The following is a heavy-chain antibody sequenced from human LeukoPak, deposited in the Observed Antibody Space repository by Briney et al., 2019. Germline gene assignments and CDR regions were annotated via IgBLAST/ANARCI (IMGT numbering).Heavy chain of an antibody. Sequence: ASVKVSCKASGYTFTAYYMHWVRQAPGQGLEWMGWINPNSGGSDYARKFQGRVTMTRDTSISTAYMELSSLRSDDTAVYYCARSDSSGWLDYWGQGTLVTVSS. J-gene: IGHJ4*02. CDR2: INPNSGGS. D-gene: IGHD6-19*01. CDR3: ARSDSSGWLDY. V-gene: IGHV1-2*02. CDR1: GYTFTAYY.